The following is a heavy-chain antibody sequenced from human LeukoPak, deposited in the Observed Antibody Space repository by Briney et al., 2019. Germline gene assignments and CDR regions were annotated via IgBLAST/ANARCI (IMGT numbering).Heavy chain of an antibody. CDR2: ISWDGGST. V-gene: IGHV3-43*02. Sequence: GGSLRLSCVASGFTFISYAMNWVRQAPGKGLEWVSLISWDGGSTYYADSVKGRFTISRDNSKNSLYLQMNSLRTEDTALYYCAKEGYDSRAIDYWGQGTLVTVSS. CDR3: AKEGYDSRAIDY. CDR1: GFTFISYA. D-gene: IGHD3-22*01. J-gene: IGHJ4*02.